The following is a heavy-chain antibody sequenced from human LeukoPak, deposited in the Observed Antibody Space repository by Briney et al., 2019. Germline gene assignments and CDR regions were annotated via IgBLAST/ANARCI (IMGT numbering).Heavy chain of an antibody. CDR3: AKDKAPLYSGYDWDLDF. Sequence: PGRSLRLSCAASGFTFHQYAIHWVRQVPGKGLEWGSGISRNSGSIGYADSVRGRFTVSRDNAKNSVYLQMNSLRAEDTALYYCAKDKAPLYSGYDWDLDFWGQGTLVIVSS. CDR1: GFTFHQYA. J-gene: IGHJ4*02. D-gene: IGHD5-12*01. CDR2: ISRNSGSI. V-gene: IGHV3-9*01.